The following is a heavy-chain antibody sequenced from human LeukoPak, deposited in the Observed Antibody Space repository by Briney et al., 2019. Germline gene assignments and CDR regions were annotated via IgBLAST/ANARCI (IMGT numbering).Heavy chain of an antibody. CDR2: ISYDGSNK. CDR3: ARALLRYFVWLPIDY. CDR1: GLHFSSYA. D-gene: IGHD3-9*01. Sequence: GGSLRLSCAASGLHFSSYAMHWVRPARDKRLEWVAVISYDGSNKYFADAVKGRFTSSRDNSKITLYLQMNSLRAEDTSVYYCARALLRYFVWLPIDYWGQGTLVTVSS. J-gene: IGHJ4*02. V-gene: IGHV3-30-3*01.